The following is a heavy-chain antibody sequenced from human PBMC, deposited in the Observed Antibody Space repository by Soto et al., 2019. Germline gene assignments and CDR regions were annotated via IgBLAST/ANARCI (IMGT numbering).Heavy chain of an antibody. CDR1: GYTLTELS. CDR2: FDPEDGET. CDR3: ATRGVTGNGVDTAMVVPFFFDY. Sequence: QVQLVQSGAEVKKPGASVKVSCKVSGYTLTELSMHWVRQAPGKGLEWMGGFDPEDGETIYAQKFQGRVTMTEDTSTDTAYMELSRLRSEDTAVYYCATRGVTGNGVDTAMVVPFFFDYWGQGTLVTVSS. V-gene: IGHV1-24*01. D-gene: IGHD5-18*01. J-gene: IGHJ4*02.